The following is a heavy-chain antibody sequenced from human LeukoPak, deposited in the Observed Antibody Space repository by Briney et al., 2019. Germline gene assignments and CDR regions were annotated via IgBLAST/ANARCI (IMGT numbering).Heavy chain of an antibody. CDR2: IYYSGST. Sequence: SETLSLTCTVSGGSISSHYWSWIRQPPGKGLEWIGYIYYSGSTNYNPSLKSRVTISVDTSKNQFSLKLSSVTAADTAVYYCARASSIAACYFDYWGQGTLVTVSS. D-gene: IGHD6-6*01. CDR1: GGSISSHY. J-gene: IGHJ4*02. V-gene: IGHV4-59*11. CDR3: ARASSIAACYFDY.